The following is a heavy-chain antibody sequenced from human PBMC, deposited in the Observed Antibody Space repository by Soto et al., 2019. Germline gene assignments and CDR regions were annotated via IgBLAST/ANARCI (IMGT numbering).Heavy chain of an antibody. CDR2: IYHSGST. D-gene: IGHD2-2*01. CDR1: SGSISSSNW. V-gene: IGHV4-4*02. J-gene: IGHJ6*03. CDR3: ARGPVVVPAAMGVYYYYYYMDV. Sequence: ASETLSLTCAVSSGSISSSNWWSWVRQPPGKGLEWIGEIYHSGSTNYNPSLKSRVTISVDKSKNQFSLKLSSVTAADTAVYYCARGPVVVPAAMGVYYYYYYMDVWGKGTTVTVSS.